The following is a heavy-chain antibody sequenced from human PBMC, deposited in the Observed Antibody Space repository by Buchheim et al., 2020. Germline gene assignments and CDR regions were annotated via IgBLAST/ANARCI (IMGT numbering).Heavy chain of an antibody. J-gene: IGHJ5*02. CDR3: ARDQVRGAVPNWFDL. D-gene: IGHD1-26*01. CDR2: ISSSSSTI. Sequence: EVQLVESGGGLVQPGGSLRLSCAASGFTFSSYSMNWVRQAPGKGLEWVSYISSSSSTIYYADSVKGRFTISRDNAKNSLYLQMNSLRAEDTAVYYCARDQVRGAVPNWFDLWGQGNL. V-gene: IGHV3-48*01. CDR1: GFTFSSYS.